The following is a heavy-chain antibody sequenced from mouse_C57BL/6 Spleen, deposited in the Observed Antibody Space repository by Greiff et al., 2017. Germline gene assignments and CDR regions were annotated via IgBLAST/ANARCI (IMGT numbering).Heavy chain of an antibody. V-gene: IGHV1-69*01. D-gene: IGHD2-3*01. CDR3: ARYDGYYNPFDY. CDR1: GYTFTSYW. CDR2: IDPSDSYT. Sequence: QVQLQQPGAELVMPGASVKLSCKASGYTFTSYWMHWVKQRPGQGLEWIGEIDPSDSYTNYNQKFKGKSTLTVDKSSSTAYMQLSSLTSEDSAVYYCARYDGYYNPFDYWGQGTTLTVSS. J-gene: IGHJ2*01.